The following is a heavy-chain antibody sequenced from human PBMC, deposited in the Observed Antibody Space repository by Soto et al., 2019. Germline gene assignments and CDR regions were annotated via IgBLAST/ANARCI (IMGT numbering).Heavy chain of an antibody. J-gene: IGHJ3*02. CDR3: ARVKKPRVLRFLECFDI. Sequence: TSETLSLTCTVSGGSISSGGYYWSWIRQHAGKGLEWIGYIYYSGSTYYNPSLKSRVTISVDTSKNQFSLKLSSVTAADTAVYYCARVKKPRVLRFLECFDIWGQGTMVTVSS. CDR1: GGSISSGGYY. CDR2: IYYSGST. D-gene: IGHD3-3*01. V-gene: IGHV4-31*03.